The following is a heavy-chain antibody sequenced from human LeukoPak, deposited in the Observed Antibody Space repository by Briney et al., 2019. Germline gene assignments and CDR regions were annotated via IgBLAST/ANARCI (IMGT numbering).Heavy chain of an antibody. D-gene: IGHD6-13*01. Sequence: SETLSLTCAVYGGSFSGYYWSWIRQPPGKGLEWIGEINHSGSTNYNPSLKSRVTISVDTSKNQFPLKLSSVTAADTAVYYCAREGFIAAAGTGDAFDIWGQGTMVTVSS. CDR2: INHSGST. J-gene: IGHJ3*02. CDR3: AREGFIAAAGTGDAFDI. V-gene: IGHV4-34*01. CDR1: GGSFSGYY.